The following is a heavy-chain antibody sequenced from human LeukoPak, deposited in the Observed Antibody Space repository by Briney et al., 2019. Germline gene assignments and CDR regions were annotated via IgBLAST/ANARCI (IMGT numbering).Heavy chain of an antibody. CDR1: GYTFTSYG. V-gene: IGHV1-18*01. CDR2: ISAYNGNT. Sequence: VASVKVSCKASGYTFTSYGISWVRQAPGQGLEWMGWISAYNGNTNYAQKFQGRVTITADESTSTAYMELSSLRSEDTAVYYCARDGGHTVNYLRRGWTNWFDPWGQGTLVTVSS. D-gene: IGHD1-7*01. J-gene: IGHJ5*02. CDR3: ARDGGHTVNYLRRGWTNWFDP.